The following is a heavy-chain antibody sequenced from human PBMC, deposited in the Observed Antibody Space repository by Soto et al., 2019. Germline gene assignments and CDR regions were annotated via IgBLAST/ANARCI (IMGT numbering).Heavy chain of an antibody. D-gene: IGHD7-27*01. CDR3: ARGAWGSRRSFDL. Sequence: QVQLQESGPGLVKPSQTLSLTCTVSGDSISSGVYYWSWIRQHPEKGLEWIAYIYHSGNTYYNPSLRSRITISVDTSKNQFSLRLTSMTAADTAIYYCARGAWGSRRSFDLWGRGTLVTVSS. CDR1: GDSISSGVYY. J-gene: IGHJ2*01. V-gene: IGHV4-31*03. CDR2: IYHSGNT.